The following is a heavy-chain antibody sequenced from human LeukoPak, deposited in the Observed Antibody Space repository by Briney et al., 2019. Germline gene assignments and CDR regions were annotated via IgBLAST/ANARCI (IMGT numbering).Heavy chain of an antibody. Sequence: GGSLKLSCAASGLTFSSYGMHWVRQAPGKGREWVAFIRYDGSNKYYADSVKGRFTISRDNSKNTLYLQMNSLRAEDTAVYYCAKERDTAMVTIDYWGQGTLVTVSS. D-gene: IGHD5-18*01. V-gene: IGHV3-30*02. CDR1: GLTFSSYG. CDR2: IRYDGSNK. CDR3: AKERDTAMVTIDY. J-gene: IGHJ4*02.